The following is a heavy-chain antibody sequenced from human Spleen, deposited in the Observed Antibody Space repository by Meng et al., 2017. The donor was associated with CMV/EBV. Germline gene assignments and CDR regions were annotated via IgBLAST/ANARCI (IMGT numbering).Heavy chain of an antibody. CDR2: MNPNSGNT. Sequence: ASVKVSCKASGYTFTSYDINWVRQATGQGLEWMGWMNPNSGNTGSAQKLQGRVTMTTDTSTSTAYMELRSLRSDDTAVYYCARGGGHCSSTSCYTYDYWGQGTLVTVSS. CDR3: ARGGGHCSSTSCYTYDY. V-gene: IGHV1-8*01. J-gene: IGHJ4*01. CDR1: GYTFTSYD. D-gene: IGHD2-2*02.